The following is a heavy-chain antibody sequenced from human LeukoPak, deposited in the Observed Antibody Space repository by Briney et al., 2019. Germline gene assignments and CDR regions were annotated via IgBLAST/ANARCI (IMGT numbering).Heavy chain of an antibody. CDR2: ISYEGGNNK. Sequence: GGSLRLSCAASGFTFSSYGMHWVRQAPGNGLEWVAFISYEGGNNKYYADSVRGRFTISRDNSKNTLYLQMNSLRAEDTAVYYCARPRTWGQGTLVTVSS. J-gene: IGHJ5*02. CDR3: ARPRT. CDR1: GFTFSSYG. V-gene: IGHV3-30*03.